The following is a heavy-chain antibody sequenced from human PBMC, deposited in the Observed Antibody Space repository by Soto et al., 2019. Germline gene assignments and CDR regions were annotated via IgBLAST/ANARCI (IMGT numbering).Heavy chain of an antibody. D-gene: IGHD6-25*01. CDR1: GFTFSSYG. CDR3: AKDRRPNYYYGMDV. Sequence: QVQLVESGGGVVQPGRSLRLSCAASGFTFSSYGMHWVRQAPGKGLEWVAVLSFDGSNKYYADSVKGRFTISRDNSKSTLYLQMHSLRAEDTAVYYCAKDRRPNYYYGMDVWGQGTTVTVSS. CDR2: LSFDGSNK. V-gene: IGHV3-30*18. J-gene: IGHJ6*02.